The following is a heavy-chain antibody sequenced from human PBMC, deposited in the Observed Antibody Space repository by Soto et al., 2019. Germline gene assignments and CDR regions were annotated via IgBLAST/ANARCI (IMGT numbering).Heavy chain of an antibody. V-gene: IGHV3-74*01. CDR3: ARGASGGPLDY. CDR2: IKSDGSST. CDR1: GFTFSSYW. D-gene: IGHD2-15*01. J-gene: IGHJ4*02. Sequence: GGALRRSCAASGFTFSSYWVHWVRQAPGKGLVWVSRIKSDGSSTNYADSVKGRFTISRDNAKNTLYLQMNSLRAEDTAVYYCARGASGGPLDYWGQGTLVPVSP.